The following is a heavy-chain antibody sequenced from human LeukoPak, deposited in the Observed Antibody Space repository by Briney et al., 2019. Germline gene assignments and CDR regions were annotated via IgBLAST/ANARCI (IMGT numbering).Heavy chain of an antibody. D-gene: IGHD2-21*02. CDR2: IYHSGST. J-gene: IGHJ6*02. V-gene: IGHV4-38-2*02. CDR3: ARAPYCGGDCWDYYYYGMDV. Sequence: SETLSLTCTVSGYSISSGYYWGWIRQPPGKGLEWIGSIYHSGSTYYNPSLKSRVTISVDTSKNQFSLKLSSVTAADTAVYYCARAPYCGGDCWDYYYYGMDVWGQGTTVTVSS. CDR1: GYSISSGYY.